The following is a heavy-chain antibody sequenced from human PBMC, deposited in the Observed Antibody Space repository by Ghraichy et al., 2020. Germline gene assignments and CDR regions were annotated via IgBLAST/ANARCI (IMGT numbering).Heavy chain of an antibody. CDR3: TRRRMSNDAFDV. D-gene: IGHD4-11*01. CDR2: INPHTGDS. V-gene: IGHV1-2*04. J-gene: IGHJ3*01. CDR1: GYTFTNYY. Sequence: ASVKVSCKASGYTFTNYYLHWVRQAPGQGLECMGWINPHTGDSKYAQNFQGWVTMSRDTSISTIYMEITTLKPDDTAVYYCTRRRMSNDAFDVWGQGTTVIVSS.